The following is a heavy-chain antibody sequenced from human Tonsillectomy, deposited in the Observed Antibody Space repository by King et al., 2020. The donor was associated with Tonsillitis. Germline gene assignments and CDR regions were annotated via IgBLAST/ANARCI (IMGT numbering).Heavy chain of an antibody. CDR3: ARFIPTVGTGPNWFDP. Sequence: QLQESGPRLVKPSQTLSLTCTVSGDSINSGGYYWSWIRQHPGKGLEWIGYIYYSGSTYYNPSLKSRVTISVDTSKNQFSLKLSSVTASDTAVYYCARFIPTVGTGPNWFDPWGQGTLVTVSS. V-gene: IGHV4-31*03. D-gene: IGHD4-23*01. CDR2: IYYSGST. CDR1: GDSINSGGYY. J-gene: IGHJ5*02.